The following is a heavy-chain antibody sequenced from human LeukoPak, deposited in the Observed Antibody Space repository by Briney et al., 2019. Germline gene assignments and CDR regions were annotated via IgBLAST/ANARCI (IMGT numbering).Heavy chain of an antibody. CDR2: ISSSSSYI. CDR1: GFTVSSNY. V-gene: IGHV3-21*01. J-gene: IGHJ5*02. D-gene: IGHD1-26*01. CDR3: ARDPGSYYIPWFDP. Sequence: GGSLRLSCAASGFTVSSNYMSWVRQAPGKGLEWVSSISSSSSYIYYADSAKGRFTISRDNAKNSLYLLMNSLRAEDTAVYYCARDPGSYYIPWFDPWGQGTLVTVSS.